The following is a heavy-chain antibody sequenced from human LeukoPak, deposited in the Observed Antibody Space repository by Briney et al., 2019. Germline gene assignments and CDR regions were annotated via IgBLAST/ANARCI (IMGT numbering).Heavy chain of an antibody. CDR2: IYYSGST. V-gene: IGHV4-39*07. CDR1: GGSISSSSYY. Sequence: PSETLSLTCTVSGGSISSSSYYWGWIRQPPGKGLEWMGSIYYSGSTYYNPSLKSRVTISVDTSKNQFSLKLSSVTAADTAVYYCTTSGRELSYYFDYWGQGTLVTVSS. D-gene: IGHD1-26*01. CDR3: TTSGRELSYYFDY. J-gene: IGHJ4*02.